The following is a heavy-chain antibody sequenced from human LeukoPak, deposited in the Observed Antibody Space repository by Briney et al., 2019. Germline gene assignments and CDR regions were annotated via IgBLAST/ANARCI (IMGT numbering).Heavy chain of an antibody. J-gene: IGHJ3*02. Sequence: SETLSLTCTVSPDSTTSNFWSWVRQPPGKGLEWIGEIHRSGSTNNNPSLQSRVTISIDRSKNQIALELSSVTAADTAVYYCARDKTEQWLVLEAFDIWGQGTVVTVSS. CDR1: PDSTTSNF. D-gene: IGHD6-19*01. CDR2: IHRSGST. CDR3: ARDKTEQWLVLEAFDI. V-gene: IGHV4-4*02.